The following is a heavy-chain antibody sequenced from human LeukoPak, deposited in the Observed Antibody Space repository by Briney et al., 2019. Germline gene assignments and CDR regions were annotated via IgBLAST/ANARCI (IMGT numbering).Heavy chain of an antibody. CDR1: GFTFSSYG. Sequence: SGGSLRLSCAASGFTFSSYGMHWVRQAPGKGLEWVAVIWYDGSNKYYADSVKGRFTISRDNSKNTLYLQMNSLRAEDTALYYCAKGDSSGYYPGVWGQGTLVTVSS. CDR2: IWYDGSNK. J-gene: IGHJ4*02. CDR3: AKGDSSGYYPGV. V-gene: IGHV3-33*03. D-gene: IGHD3-22*01.